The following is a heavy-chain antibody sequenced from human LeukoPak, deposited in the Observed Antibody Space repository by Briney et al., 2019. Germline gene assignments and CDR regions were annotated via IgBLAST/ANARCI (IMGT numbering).Heavy chain of an antibody. CDR2: INHSGST. V-gene: IGHV4-34*01. J-gene: IGHJ4*02. CDR1: GGSFSGYY. D-gene: IGHD6-19*01. CDR3: ARLVAVAGPPSDY. Sequence: SETLSLTCAVYGGSFSGYYWSWIRQPPGKGLEWIGEINHSGSTNYNPSLKSRVTISVDTSKNQFSLKLSSVTAANTAVYYCARLVAVAGPPSDYWGQGTLVTVSS.